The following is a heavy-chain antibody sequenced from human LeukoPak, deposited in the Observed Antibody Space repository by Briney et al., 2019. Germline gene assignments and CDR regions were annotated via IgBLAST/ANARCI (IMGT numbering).Heavy chain of an antibody. CDR3: ASLKGYCSSTSCYPLDP. CDR1: GYTFTSYV. V-gene: IGHV1-18*01. J-gene: IGHJ5*02. D-gene: IGHD2-2*01. CDR2: ISAYNGNT. Sequence: ASVKVSCKASGYTFTSYVISWVRQAPGQGLEGMGWISAYNGNTNDAQKLQGRGTMTTDTSTSTAYMELRSLTSDDTAVYYCASLKGYCSSTSCYPLDPWGQGTLVTVSS.